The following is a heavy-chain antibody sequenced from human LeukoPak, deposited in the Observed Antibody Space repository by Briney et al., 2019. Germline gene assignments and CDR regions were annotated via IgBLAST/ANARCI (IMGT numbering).Heavy chain of an antibody. J-gene: IGHJ4*02. V-gene: IGHV5-51*01. CDR3: ARRQAGYCSGGSCFHFDL. CDR2: IYPCYSDT. Sequence: GESLKISCKGSGYSFTSYWIGWVRQMPGKGLEWMGIIYPCYSDTRYSPSFQGQVTISADKSITTAYLQWSSLKASDTAMYYCARRQAGYCSGGSCFHFDLWGQGTLVTVSS. D-gene: IGHD2-15*01. CDR1: GYSFTSYW.